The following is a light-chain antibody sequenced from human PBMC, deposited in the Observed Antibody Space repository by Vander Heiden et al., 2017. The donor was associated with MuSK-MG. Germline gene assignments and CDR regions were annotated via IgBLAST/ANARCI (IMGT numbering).Light chain of an antibody. Sequence: SSELTHPSSASVSPGQTARTTCTGDVMEKKYARWCQQKPGQAPVLVIYEDSERPSGIPERFSGSSSGTTITLTSSGAQVEDEADYYCYPAADNNRGWVFGGGTKLTVL. CDR3: YPAADNNRGWV. V-gene: IGLV3-27*01. CDR2: EDS. CDR1: VMEKKY. J-gene: IGLJ3*02.